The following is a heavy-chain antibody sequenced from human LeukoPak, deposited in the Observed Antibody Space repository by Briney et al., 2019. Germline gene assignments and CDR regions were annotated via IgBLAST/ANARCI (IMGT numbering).Heavy chain of an antibody. CDR2: IFYSGTT. CDR1: GGSIRSYY. J-gene: IGHJ4*02. CDR3: ARTYCSGGSCHFDY. V-gene: IGHV4-59*08. Sequence: PSETQSLTCTVSGGSIRSYYWSWIRQPPGKGLEWVGYIFYSGTTDSNPSLKSRVTISVDTSKNQFSLKLSSVTAADTAVYYCARTYCSGGSCHFDYWGQGTLVTVSS. D-gene: IGHD2-15*01.